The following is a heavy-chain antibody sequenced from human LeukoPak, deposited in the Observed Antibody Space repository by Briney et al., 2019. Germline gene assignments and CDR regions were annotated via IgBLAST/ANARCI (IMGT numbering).Heavy chain of an antibody. CDR3: ARDAQRGFDYSNSLEY. Sequence: PGRSLRLSCVASGFIYSHYGMHWVRQAPGKGLEWVAVIWSDGSNRFYAGSVKGRFTISRDNSQNTLFLQMNSLRAEDTAMCYCARDAQRGFDYSNSLEYWGHGTLVTVSS. D-gene: IGHD4-11*01. CDR2: IWSDGSNR. J-gene: IGHJ4*01. V-gene: IGHV3-33*01. CDR1: GFIYSHYG.